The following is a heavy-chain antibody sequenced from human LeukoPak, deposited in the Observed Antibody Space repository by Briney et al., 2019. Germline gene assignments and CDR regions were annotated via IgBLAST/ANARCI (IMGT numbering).Heavy chain of an antibody. D-gene: IGHD2-2*01. CDR2: IYYSGST. J-gene: IGHJ4*02. CDR3: ARGEGDCSRTSCPPADY. Sequence: SETLSLTCTVSGGSVSSGSYYWIWIRQPPGKGLEWIGYIYYSGSTNYNPSLESRVTISVDTSKNQFSLKLSSVTAADTAVYYCARGEGDCSRTSCPPADYWGQGTLVTVSS. CDR1: GGSVSSGSYY. V-gene: IGHV4-61*01.